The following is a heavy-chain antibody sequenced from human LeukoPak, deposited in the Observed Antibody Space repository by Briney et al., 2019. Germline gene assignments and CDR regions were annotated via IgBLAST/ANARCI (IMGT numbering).Heavy chain of an antibody. J-gene: IGHJ4*02. V-gene: IGHV1-69*13. CDR3: ARGPDYGGNSQSDY. Sequence: SVKVSCKASGGTFSSYAISWVRQAPGQGLEWMGGIIPIFGTANYAQKFQGRVTITADESTSTAYMELSSLRSEDTAVYYCARGPDYGGNSQSDYWGQGTLVTVSS. CDR1: GGTFSSYA. CDR2: IIPIFGTA. D-gene: IGHD4-23*01.